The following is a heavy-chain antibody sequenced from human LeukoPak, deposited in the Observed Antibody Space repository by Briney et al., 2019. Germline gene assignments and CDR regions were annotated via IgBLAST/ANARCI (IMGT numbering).Heavy chain of an antibody. V-gene: IGHV1-69*04. CDR3: ARDLAGGQQRGGY. Sequence: GASVKVSCKASGGTFSSYAISWVRQAPGQGLEWMGRIIPILGIANYAQKFQGRVTITADKSTSTAYMELSSLRSEDTAVYYCARDLAGGQQRGGYWGQGTLVTVSS. J-gene: IGHJ4*02. CDR1: GGTFSSYA. D-gene: IGHD6-13*01. CDR2: IIPILGIA.